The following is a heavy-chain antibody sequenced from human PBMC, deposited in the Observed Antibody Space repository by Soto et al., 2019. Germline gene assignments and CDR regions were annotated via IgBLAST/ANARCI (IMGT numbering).Heavy chain of an antibody. CDR2: IDPSDSYT. CDR1: GYSFTSYW. D-gene: IGHD3-10*01. V-gene: IGHV5-10-1*01. CDR3: ARHYDYYGSGSYYNRDDAFDI. J-gene: IGHJ3*02. Sequence: GESLKISCKGSGYSFTSYWISWVRQMPGKGLEWMGRIDPSDSYTNYSPSFQGHVTISADKSISTAYLQWSSLKASDTAMYYCARHYDYYGSGSYYNRDDAFDIWGQGTMVTVSS.